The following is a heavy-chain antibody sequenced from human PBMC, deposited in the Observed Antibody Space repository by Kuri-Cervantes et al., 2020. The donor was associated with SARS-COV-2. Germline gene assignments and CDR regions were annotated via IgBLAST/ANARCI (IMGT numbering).Heavy chain of an antibody. D-gene: IGHD2-21*01. V-gene: IGHV3-33*08. CDR3: ARGRASHDRISDPRHSYWDGHDAFDI. Sequence: GESLKISCAASGFPLSSYGMHWVRQAPGKGLEGVAVIWYDGSNKYYADSVKGRFTISRDNSKNTLYLQMNSLRAEDTAVYYCARGRASHDRISDPRHSYWDGHDAFDIWGQGTMVTVSS. J-gene: IGHJ3*02. CDR1: GFPLSSYG. CDR2: IWYDGSNK.